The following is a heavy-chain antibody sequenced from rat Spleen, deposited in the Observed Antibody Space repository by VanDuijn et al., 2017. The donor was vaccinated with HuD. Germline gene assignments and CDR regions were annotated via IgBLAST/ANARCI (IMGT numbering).Heavy chain of an antibody. J-gene: IGHJ3*01. CDR3: ARGAYYGSAFAY. CDR2: IWSGGNT. Sequence: QVQLKESGPGPVQPSQTLSLTCTVSGFSLTSYGVSWVRQPPGKGLEWIGTIWSGGNTDYNSALKSRLSINRDIPKSQVLLKMNSRQTEDTAMYFCARGAYYGSAFAYWGQGTLVTVSS. CDR1: GFSLTSYG. D-gene: IGHD1-7*01. V-gene: IGHV2-16*01.